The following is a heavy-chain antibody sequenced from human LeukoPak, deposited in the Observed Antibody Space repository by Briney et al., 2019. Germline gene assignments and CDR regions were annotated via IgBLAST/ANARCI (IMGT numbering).Heavy chain of an antibody. CDR3: ATGMLRWELLNY. D-gene: IGHD1-26*01. CDR1: GYTLTELS. Sequence: ASVTVSCKVSGYTLTELSMHWVRQAPGKGLEWMGGFDPEDGETIYAQKFQGRVTMTEDTSTDTAYMELSSLRSEDTAVYYRATGMLRWELLNYWGQGTLVTVSS. CDR2: FDPEDGET. J-gene: IGHJ4*02. V-gene: IGHV1-24*01.